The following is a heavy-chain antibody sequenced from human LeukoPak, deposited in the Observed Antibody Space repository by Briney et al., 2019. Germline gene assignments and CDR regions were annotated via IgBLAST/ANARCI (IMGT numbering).Heavy chain of an antibody. CDR1: GFTFCSYA. J-gene: IGHJ4*02. CDR2: ICGIGAGT. Sequence: GGSLRLSCAASGFTFCSYAMSCGREGPGRGLGSGSAICGIGAGTYSAESVKGRFTISRENSKNTLCLQMNSLRAEDTAPYYRAKEVSRVTTFYFDYWGQGTLVTVSS. V-gene: IGHV3-23*01. D-gene: IGHD4-17*01. CDR3: AKEVSRVTTFYFDY.